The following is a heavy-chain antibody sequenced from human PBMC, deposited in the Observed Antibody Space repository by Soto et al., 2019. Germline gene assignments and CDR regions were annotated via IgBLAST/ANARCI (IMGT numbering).Heavy chain of an antibody. CDR3: ARVVDTAMVNWFDP. CDR1: GGSISSGGYS. D-gene: IGHD5-18*01. CDR2: IYHSGST. J-gene: IGHJ5*02. V-gene: IGHV4-30-2*01. Sequence: TLSLTCAVSGGSISSGGYSWSWIRQPPGKGLEWIGYIYHSGSTYYNPSLKSRVTISVDRSKNQFSLKLSSVTAADTAVYYCARVVDTAMVNWFDPWGQGTLVTVSS.